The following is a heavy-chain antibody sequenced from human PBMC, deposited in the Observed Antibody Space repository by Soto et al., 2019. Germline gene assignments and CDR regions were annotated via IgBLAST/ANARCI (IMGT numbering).Heavy chain of an antibody. CDR1: GGSISSGDYY. D-gene: IGHD3-22*01. J-gene: IGHJ4*02. Sequence: QVQLQESGPGLVKPSQTLSLTCTVSGGSISSGDYYWSWIRQPPGKGLEWIGYIYYSGSTYYNPSLKSRVTKSVDTSKNQFSMKLSSVTAADTAVYYCAGDHVDYNDSSGYYHDYWGQGTLVTVSS. CDR3: AGDHVDYNDSSGYYHDY. CDR2: IYYSGST. V-gene: IGHV4-30-4*01.